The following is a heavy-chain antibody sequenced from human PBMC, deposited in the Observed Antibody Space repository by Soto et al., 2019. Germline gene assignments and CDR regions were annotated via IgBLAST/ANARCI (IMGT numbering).Heavy chain of an antibody. Sequence: QVQLVESGGGVVQPGRSLRLSCAASGFTFSSYAMHWVRQAPGKGLEWVAVISYDGSNKYYADSVKGRFTISRDNSKNTLYLQMNSLRAEDTAVYYCARGFVPLVVVPAAMDYWGQGTLVTVSS. D-gene: IGHD2-2*01. V-gene: IGHV3-30-3*01. CDR1: GFTFSSYA. CDR3: ARGFVPLVVVPAAMDY. J-gene: IGHJ4*02. CDR2: ISYDGSNK.